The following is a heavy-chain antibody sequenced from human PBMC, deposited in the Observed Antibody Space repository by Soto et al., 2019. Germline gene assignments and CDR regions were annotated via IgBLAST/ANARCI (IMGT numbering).Heavy chain of an antibody. CDR2: IIPIFGTA. V-gene: IGHV1-69*12. J-gene: IGHJ6*02. Sequence: QVQLVQSGAEVKKPGSSVKVSCKASGGTFSSYAISWVRQAPGQGLEWMGGIIPIFGTANYAQKFQGRVTITADESTSTAYMELSSLRSEYTAVYYCASSRPGLVGATRITGGMDVWGQGTTVTVSS. CDR1: GGTFSSYA. CDR3: ASSRPGLVGATRITGGMDV. D-gene: IGHD1-26*01.